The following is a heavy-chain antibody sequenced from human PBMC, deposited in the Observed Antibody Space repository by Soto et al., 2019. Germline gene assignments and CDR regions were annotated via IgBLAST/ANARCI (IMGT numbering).Heavy chain of an antibody. CDR3: TGFVSYSTGFYRYKALAFDI. V-gene: IGHV3-74*01. D-gene: IGHD6-19*01. Sequence: EVRLVESGGGLVQPGGSLRLSCAASGFSFSSHWMHWVRQVPGKGLVWLSRINSDGRSISYADSVKGRFTISRDNAKNTLYLQMNSLRAEDTAIYYCTGFVSYSTGFYRYKALAFDIWGHGTTFTVSS. CDR1: GFSFSSHW. J-gene: IGHJ3*02. CDR2: INSDGRSI.